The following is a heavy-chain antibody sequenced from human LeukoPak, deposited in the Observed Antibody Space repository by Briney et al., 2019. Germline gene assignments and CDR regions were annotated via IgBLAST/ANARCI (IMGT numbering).Heavy chain of an antibody. D-gene: IGHD1-26*01. CDR2: IYYSGST. CDR1: GGSISSGGYY. CDR3: ARHGGSYSFDY. Sequence: PSQTLSLTCTVSGGSISSGGYYWSWIRQPPGKGLEWIGYIYYSGSTNYNPSLKSRVTISVDTSKNQFSLKLSSVTAADTAVYYCARHGGSYSFDYWGQGTLVTVSS. V-gene: IGHV4-61*08. J-gene: IGHJ4*02.